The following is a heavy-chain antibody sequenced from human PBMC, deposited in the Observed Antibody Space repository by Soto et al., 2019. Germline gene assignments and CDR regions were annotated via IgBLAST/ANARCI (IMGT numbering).Heavy chain of an antibody. Sequence: GESLKISCAASGFTFSSYAMSWVRQAPGKGLEWVSAVSGSGGSTYYADSVKGRFTIFRDNSKNTMYLQMNSLRAEDTAEYYCAKSPISRTNGVYYDYWGQGTLVTVSS. V-gene: IGHV3-23*01. CDR1: GFTFSSYA. J-gene: IGHJ4*02. CDR2: VSGSGGST. D-gene: IGHD2-8*01. CDR3: AKSPISRTNGVYYDY.